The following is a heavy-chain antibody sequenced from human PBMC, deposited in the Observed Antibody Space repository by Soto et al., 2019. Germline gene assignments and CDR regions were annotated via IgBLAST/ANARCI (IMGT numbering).Heavy chain of an antibody. CDR3: AKDPNYDFWSGYSGSGWFDP. D-gene: IGHD3-3*01. V-gene: IGHV3-21*01. CDR1: GFTFSSYS. Sequence: GGSLRLSCAASGFTFSSYSMNWVRQTPGKGLEWVSSISGSSSNMYYADSVKGRFTISRDNAKNSLYLQMNSLRAEDTAVYYCAKDPNYDFWSGYSGSGWFDPWGQGTLVTV. CDR2: ISGSSSNM. J-gene: IGHJ5*02.